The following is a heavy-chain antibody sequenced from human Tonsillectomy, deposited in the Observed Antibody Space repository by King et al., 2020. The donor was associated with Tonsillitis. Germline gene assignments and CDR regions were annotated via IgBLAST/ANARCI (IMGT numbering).Heavy chain of an antibody. CDR2: ISTSSSYI. J-gene: IGHJ3*02. V-gene: IGHV3-21*01. Sequence: VQLVDSGGGLVKPGESLRLSCAASGFTFSTYSMSWVRQAPGKGLEWVSSISTSSSYIYYGDSVKGRFTISRDNAKNSLYLQMNSLRAEDTAVYYCARDSDDAFDIWGQGTMVTVSS. CDR3: ARDSDDAFDI. CDR1: GFTFSTYS.